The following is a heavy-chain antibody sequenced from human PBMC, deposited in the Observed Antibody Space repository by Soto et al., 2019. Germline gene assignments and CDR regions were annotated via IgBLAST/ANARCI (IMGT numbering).Heavy chain of an antibody. CDR1: GFSFSSFA. Sequence: EVLLLESGGGLVQPGGSLRLYCEASGFSFSSFAMNWVRQAPGKGLEWVSAIGDSGASTYYADSVKGRFTITRDNSRNTLYLQLNSRRAKDTAVYYCAKGVELAVWGNGTTVTVSS. CDR3: AKGVELAV. V-gene: IGHV3-23*01. CDR2: IGDSGAST. J-gene: IGHJ6*04. D-gene: IGHD1-26*01.